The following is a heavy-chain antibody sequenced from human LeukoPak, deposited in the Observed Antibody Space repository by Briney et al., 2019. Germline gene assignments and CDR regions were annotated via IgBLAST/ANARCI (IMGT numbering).Heavy chain of an antibody. J-gene: IGHJ5*02. CDR1: GGSISSGDYY. Sequence: SQTLSLTCTVSGGSISSGDYYWSWIRQPPGKGLEWIGYIYYSGSTYYNPSLKSRVTISVDTSKNQFSLKLSSVTAADTAVYYCARAPRMVRGVQNLKTGFDPWGQGTLVTVSS. CDR2: IYYSGST. D-gene: IGHD3-10*01. CDR3: ARAPRMVRGVQNLKTGFDP. V-gene: IGHV4-30-4*01.